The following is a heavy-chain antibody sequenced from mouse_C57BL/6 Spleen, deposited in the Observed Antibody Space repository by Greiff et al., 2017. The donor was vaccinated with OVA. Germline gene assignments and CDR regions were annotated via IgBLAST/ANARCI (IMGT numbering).Heavy chain of an antibody. J-gene: IGHJ1*03. CDR2: ISAGGSYT. CDR1: GFTFSSYA. CDR3: ARGGGTVSRRYFDV. D-gene: IGHD1-1*01. V-gene: IGHV5-4*03. Sequence: EVKLVESGGGLVKPGGSLKLSCAASGFTFSSYAMSWVRQIPEKRLEWVATISAGGSYTYYPDNVKGRSTISRDNATSNLYMQMSQLKSEDAVMYYGARGGGTVSRRYFDVWGTGTTVTVSS.